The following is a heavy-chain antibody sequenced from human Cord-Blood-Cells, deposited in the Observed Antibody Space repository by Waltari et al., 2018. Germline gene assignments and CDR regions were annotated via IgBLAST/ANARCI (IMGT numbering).Heavy chain of an antibody. V-gene: IGHV1-2*02. D-gene: IGHD3-3*01. CDR1: GYTFTGYY. CDR2: INPNSGGT. CDR3: ARDPKYYDFWSGYYTGTYYFDY. Sequence: QVQLVQSGAEVKKPGASVKVSCKASGYTFTGYYMHWVRQATGQGLEWMGWINPNSGGTNYAQKFQGRVTMTRDTSISTAYMELSRLRSDDTAVYYCARDPKYYDFWSGYYTGTYYFDYWGQGTLVTVSS. J-gene: IGHJ4*02.